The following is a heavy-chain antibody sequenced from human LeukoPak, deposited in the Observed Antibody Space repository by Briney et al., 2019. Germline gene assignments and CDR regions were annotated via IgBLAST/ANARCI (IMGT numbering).Heavy chain of an antibody. CDR2: INEDGSTT. CDR1: GFTFSSNW. CDR3: VRDLGGRSGH. J-gene: IGHJ4*02. V-gene: IGHV3-74*01. Sequence: GGSLRLSCAASGFTFSSNWMHWVRQAPGKGLVWVLRINEDGSTTNYADSVKGRSTIFRDNAKNTLYLQMNSLRAEDTAVYYCVRDLGGRSGHWGQGTLVTVSS. D-gene: IGHD1-26*01.